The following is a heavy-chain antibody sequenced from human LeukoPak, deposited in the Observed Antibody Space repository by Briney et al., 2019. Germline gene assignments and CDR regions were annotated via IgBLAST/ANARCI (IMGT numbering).Heavy chain of an antibody. J-gene: IGHJ5*02. V-gene: IGHV1-2*02. CDR3: ARQSGTTAKEVNWFDP. CDR2: LHPSSGGT. D-gene: IGHD1-26*01. Sequence: ASVQDSCKASGYAFTGQYIHWVRPAPGQGLEWMGWLHPSSGGTNLAQKFQGRLTMTRDTSIITAYMELCSLTSDDTAVHSCARQSGTTAKEVNWFDPWGQGTLVTVSS. CDR1: GYAFTGQY.